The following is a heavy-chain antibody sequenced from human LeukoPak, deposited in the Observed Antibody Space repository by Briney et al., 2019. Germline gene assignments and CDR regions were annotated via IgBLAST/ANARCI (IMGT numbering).Heavy chain of an antibody. D-gene: IGHD1-26*01. Sequence: GASVKVSCKASGYTFTSFGISWVRQAPGQGLEWMGWISAYNGNTNYAQKLQGRVTMTTDTSTNTAYMELRSLRSDDTAVYYCARREGGSYSSPYALDIWGQGTMVTVST. CDR1: GYTFTSFG. V-gene: IGHV1-18*01. CDR3: ARREGGSYSSPYALDI. J-gene: IGHJ3*02. CDR2: ISAYNGNT.